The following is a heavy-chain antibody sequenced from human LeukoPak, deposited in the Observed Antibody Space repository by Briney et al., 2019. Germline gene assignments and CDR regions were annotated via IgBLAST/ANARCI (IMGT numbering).Heavy chain of an antibody. CDR2: IHTSGSP. J-gene: IGHJ2*01. V-gene: IGHV4-61*02. D-gene: IGHD6-19*01. CDR3: ARQQQAVAGTWDFDL. Sequence: SETLSLTCTVSGGSISSGDVYWTWIRQPAGKGLEWIGRIHTSGSPSYNPSLKSRVTISVDTSNNQFSLKLSSVTAADTAVYYCARQQQAVAGTWDFDLWAVAPWSLSP. CDR1: GGSISSGDVY.